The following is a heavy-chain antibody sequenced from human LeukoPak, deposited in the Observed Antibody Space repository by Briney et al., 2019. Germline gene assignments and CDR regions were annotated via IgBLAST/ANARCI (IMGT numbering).Heavy chain of an antibody. V-gene: IGHV3-74*01. Sequence: GGSLRLSCAASGFTFSSYWMHWVRQPPRKGLVWVSRINSDGSSTSYADSVKGRFTISRDNAKNSLYLQMNSLRAEDTAVYYCASGCSSTSCYRRRFDYWGQGTLVTVSS. CDR3: ASGCSSTSCYRRRFDY. CDR2: INSDGSST. D-gene: IGHD2-2*01. J-gene: IGHJ4*02. CDR1: GFTFSSYW.